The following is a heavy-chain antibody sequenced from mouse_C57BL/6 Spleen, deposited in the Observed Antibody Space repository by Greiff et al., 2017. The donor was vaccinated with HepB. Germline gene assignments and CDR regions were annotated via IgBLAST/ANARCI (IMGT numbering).Heavy chain of an antibody. V-gene: IGHV5-17*01. CDR1: GFTFSDYG. J-gene: IGHJ4*01. CDR2: ISSGSSTI. Sequence: EVKLVESGGGLVKPGGSLKLSCAASGFTFSDYGMHWVRQAPEKGLEWIAYISSGSSTIYYADTVKGRFTISRDNAKNTLFLQMTSLRSEDTAMYYCARRGLYYGSSYDYAMDYWGQGTSVTVSS. CDR3: ARRGLYYGSSYDYAMDY. D-gene: IGHD1-1*01.